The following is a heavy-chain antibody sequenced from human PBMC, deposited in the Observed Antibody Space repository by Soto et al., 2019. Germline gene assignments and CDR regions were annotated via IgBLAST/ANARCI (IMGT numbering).Heavy chain of an antibody. CDR3: ARMVEYSSSWYVDYGMDV. V-gene: IGHV1-2*04. Sequence: ASVKVSCKASGYTFTGYYMHWVRQAPGQGLEWMGWINPNSGGTNYAQKFQGWVTMTRDTSISTAYMELSRLRSDDTAVYYCARMVEYSSSWYVDYGMDVWGQGTTVTVSS. D-gene: IGHD6-13*01. CDR2: INPNSGGT. J-gene: IGHJ6*02. CDR1: GYTFTGYY.